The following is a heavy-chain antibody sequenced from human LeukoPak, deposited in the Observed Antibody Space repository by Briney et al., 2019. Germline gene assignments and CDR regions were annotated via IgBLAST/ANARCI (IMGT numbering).Heavy chain of an antibody. D-gene: IGHD1-26*01. CDR3: ARDQYSGSLGY. Sequence: PSEALSLTCTVSGGSISSYYWTWIRQPAGKGLEWIGRFYSTGSTNYNPSLKGRVTMSVDTSKNQFSLKPSSVTAADTAVYYCARDQYSGSLGYWGQGTLVTVSS. CDR2: FYSTGST. J-gene: IGHJ4*02. V-gene: IGHV4-4*07. CDR1: GGSISSYY.